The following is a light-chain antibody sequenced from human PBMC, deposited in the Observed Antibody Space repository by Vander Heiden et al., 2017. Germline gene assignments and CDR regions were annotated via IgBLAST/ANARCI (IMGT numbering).Light chain of an antibody. J-gene: IGKJ4*01. V-gene: IGKV3-11*01. CDR2: DAS. CDR1: QSVSSY. Sequence: EFVFTQSPATLSLSPGERATLSCRASQSVSSYLAWYQQKPGQAPRLLIYDASNRAAGIPARFSGSGSGTDFTLTISSLEPEDFAVYYCQQRRDWPLTFGGGTKVEIK. CDR3: QQRRDWPLT.